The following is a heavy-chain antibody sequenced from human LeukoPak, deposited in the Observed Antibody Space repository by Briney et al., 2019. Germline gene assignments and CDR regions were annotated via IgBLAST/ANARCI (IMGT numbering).Heavy chain of an antibody. J-gene: IGHJ4*02. CDR2: ITGGGGST. CDR3: AKDGRSGAPFDR. CDR1: GLTVYNFA. D-gene: IGHD3-3*01. Sequence: GGSLRLSCVASGLTVYNFAMSWVRQAPGKGLEWVSLITGGGGSTDYADSVKGRFTISRDNSKNTLCLQMNSLRVEDTATYYCAKDGRSGAPFDRWGQGTVLTVSS. V-gene: IGHV3-23*01.